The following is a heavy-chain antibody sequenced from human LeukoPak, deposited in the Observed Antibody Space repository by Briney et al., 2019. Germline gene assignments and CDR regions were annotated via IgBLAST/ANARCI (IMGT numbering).Heavy chain of an antibody. CDR3: ARIVSGWDYFDY. D-gene: IGHD6-19*01. CDR1: GFTFSSYW. Sequence: GGSLRLSCAASGFTFSSYWMHWGRQAPGKGLEWVSAVSGSGGSTYYADSVKGRLTISRDNSKNTMSLQMNSLRAEDTAVYYCARIVSGWDYFDYWGQGTLVSVSS. V-gene: IGHV3-23*01. J-gene: IGHJ4*02. CDR2: VSGSGGST.